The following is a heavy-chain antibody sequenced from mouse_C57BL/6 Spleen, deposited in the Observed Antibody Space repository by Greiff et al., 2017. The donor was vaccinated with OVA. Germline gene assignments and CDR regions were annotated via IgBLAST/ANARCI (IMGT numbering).Heavy chain of an antibody. CDR3: AREGLLRYYAMDY. V-gene: IGHV1-53*01. D-gene: IGHD1-1*01. CDR1: GYTFTSYW. Sequence: QVQLQQPGTELVKPGASVKLSSKASGYTFTSYWMHWVKQRPGQGLEWIGNINPSNGGTNYNEKFKSKATLTVDKSSSTAYMQLSSLTSEDSAVYYCAREGLLRYYAMDYWGQGTSVTVSS. J-gene: IGHJ4*01. CDR2: INPSNGGT.